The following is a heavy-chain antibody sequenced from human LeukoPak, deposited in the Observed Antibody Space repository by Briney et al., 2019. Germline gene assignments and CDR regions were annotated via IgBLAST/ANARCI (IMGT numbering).Heavy chain of an antibody. D-gene: IGHD2-21*02. CDR2: INPSGGDT. J-gene: IGHJ3*02. CDR1: GYTFTSYY. CDR3: ARGDIVVVTAIPYAFDI. Sequence: ASVKVSCKASGYTFTSYYMHWVRQAPGQGLEWMGIINPSGGDTSYAQKFQGRVTMTRDTSTSTVYMELSSLRSEDTAVYYCARGDIVVVTAIPYAFDIWGQGTMVTVSS. V-gene: IGHV1-46*01.